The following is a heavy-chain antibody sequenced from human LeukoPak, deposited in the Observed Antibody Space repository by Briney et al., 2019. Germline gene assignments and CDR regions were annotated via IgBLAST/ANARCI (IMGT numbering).Heavy chain of an antibody. CDR2: IDYSGNN. D-gene: IGHD2-15*01. CDR3: ARQLAATFDC. Sequence: SETLPLTCTVSGGSFSSYYWNWIRQPPGEGLEWIGSIDYSGNNYYIPSLESRVTVSVDTSKNQFSLRLSSVTSADTAVYYCARQLAATFDCWGQGTLVTVSS. J-gene: IGHJ4*02. CDR1: GGSFSSYY. V-gene: IGHV4-39*01.